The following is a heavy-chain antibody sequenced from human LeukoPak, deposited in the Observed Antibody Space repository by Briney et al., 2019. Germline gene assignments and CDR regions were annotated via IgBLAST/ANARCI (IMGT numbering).Heavy chain of an antibody. CDR3: AREDGEGSGSYYWWFDP. CDR2: MYTSGST. D-gene: IGHD1-26*01. CDR1: GGSISSYY. J-gene: IGHJ5*02. Sequence: PSETLSLTCTVSGGSISSYYWSWIRQPAGKGLEWIGRMYTSGSTNYNPSLKSRVTMSVDTSKNQFSLKLSSVTAADTAVYYCAREDGEGSGSYYWWFDPWGQGTLVTVSS. V-gene: IGHV4-4*07.